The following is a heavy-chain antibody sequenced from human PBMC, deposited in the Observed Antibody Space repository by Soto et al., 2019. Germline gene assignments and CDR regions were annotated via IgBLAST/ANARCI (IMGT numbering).Heavy chain of an antibody. J-gene: IGHJ4*02. D-gene: IGHD5-18*01. V-gene: IGHV3-30*18. Sequence: ESGGGVVQPGRSLRLSCAASGFTFRSYGMHWVRQAPGKGLEWVAVISYDGSNKYYADSVKGRFTISRDNSKNTLYLQMNSLRAEDTAVYYCAKVRVGDTAPDYWGQGTLVTVSS. CDR3: AKVRVGDTAPDY. CDR2: ISYDGSNK. CDR1: GFTFRSYG.